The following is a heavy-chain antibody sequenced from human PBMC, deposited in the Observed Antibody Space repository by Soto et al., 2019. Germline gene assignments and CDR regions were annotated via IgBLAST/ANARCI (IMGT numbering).Heavy chain of an antibody. CDR2: ISTYNGNT. J-gene: IGHJ4*02. CDR3: ARRSGAYPYYFDY. V-gene: IGHV1-18*01. D-gene: IGHD1-26*01. CDR1: GYTFTSYG. Sequence: HVQLVQSGTEVKKPGASVKVSCKVSGYTFTSYGMSWMRQAPGQGLEWMGWISTYNGNTNYAQNLQGRVSMTTDTSTSTAYMELGSLRSDDTAVYYCARRSGAYPYYFDYWGQGTLVTVSS.